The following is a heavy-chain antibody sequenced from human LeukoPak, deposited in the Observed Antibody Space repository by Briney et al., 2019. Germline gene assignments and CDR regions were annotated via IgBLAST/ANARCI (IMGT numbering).Heavy chain of an antibody. D-gene: IGHD3-3*01. V-gene: IGHV4-31*03. Sequence: KASQTLSLTCTVSGGSISSGGYYWSWIRQHPGKGLEWIGYIYYSGSTYYNPSLKSRVTISVDTSKNQFSLKLSSVTAADTAVYYCARVFGVVTLNYYYYYMDVWGKGTTVTVSS. CDR3: ARVFGVVTLNYYYYYMDV. CDR1: GGSISSGGYY. J-gene: IGHJ6*03. CDR2: IYYSGST.